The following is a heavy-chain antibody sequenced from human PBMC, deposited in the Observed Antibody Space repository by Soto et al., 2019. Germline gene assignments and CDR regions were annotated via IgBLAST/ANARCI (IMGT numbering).Heavy chain of an antibody. CDR1: GGTFSSYA. CDR2: IIPIFGTA. Sequence: GASVKVSCKASGGTFSSYAISWVRQAPGQGLEWMGGIIPIFGTANYAQKFQGRVTITADESTSTAYMELSSLRSEDTAVYYCAREKMGFGELRYYFDYWGQGTLVTVSS. V-gene: IGHV1-69*13. J-gene: IGHJ4*02. CDR3: AREKMGFGELRYYFDY. D-gene: IGHD3-10*01.